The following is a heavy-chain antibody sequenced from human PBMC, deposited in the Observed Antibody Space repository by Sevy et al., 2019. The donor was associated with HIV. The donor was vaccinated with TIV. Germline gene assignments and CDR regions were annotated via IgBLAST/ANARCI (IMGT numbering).Heavy chain of an antibody. D-gene: IGHD2-15*01. J-gene: IGHJ4*02. V-gene: IGHV1-18*01. CDR1: GYTFTNYR. CDR3: ARAYCSGGRCYSLAY. CDR2: ISPHNGDT. Sequence: ASVKVSCKASGYTFTNYRLYWVRQAPGRGLESIGWISPHNGDTTYAQKFQGRVTMVTDTSTDTAYMDLRSLRSDDTALYYCARAYCSGGRCYSLAYWGQGTLVTVSS.